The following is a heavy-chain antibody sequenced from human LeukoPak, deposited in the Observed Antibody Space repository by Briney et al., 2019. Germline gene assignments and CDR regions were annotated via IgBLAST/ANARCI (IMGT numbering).Heavy chain of an antibody. J-gene: IGHJ4*02. D-gene: IGHD2/OR15-2a*01. V-gene: IGHV3-74*03. CDR1: GFTFSSYA. Sequence: GSLRLSCAASGFTFSSYAMSWVRQAPGKGLVWVSRINDDGSITTYADSVKGRFTISGDNAKNTVYLQMNSLRAEDTAIYYCAREVTTSEAYYFDFWGQGILVTVPS. CDR2: INDDGSIT. CDR3: AREVTTSEAYYFDF.